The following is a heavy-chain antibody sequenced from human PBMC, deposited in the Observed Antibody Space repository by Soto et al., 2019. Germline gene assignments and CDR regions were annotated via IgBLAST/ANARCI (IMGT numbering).Heavy chain of an antibody. D-gene: IGHD6-13*01. CDR2: INSDGSST. J-gene: IGHJ4*02. CDR3: AIWVAAAAKSPYSDS. Sequence: GGSLRLSCAASGFTFSSYWMHWVRQTPGKGLVWVSRINSDGSSTTYADSVKGRFTISRDNAKNTLYLQMNSLRAEDTAVYYCAIWVAAAAKSPYSDSWGQGTLVTVSS. V-gene: IGHV3-74*01. CDR1: GFTFSSYW.